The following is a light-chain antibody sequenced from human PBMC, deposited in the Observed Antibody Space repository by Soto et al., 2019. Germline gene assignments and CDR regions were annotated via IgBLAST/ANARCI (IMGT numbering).Light chain of an antibody. J-gene: IGLJ3*02. CDR3: SSYAGSQTYEV. CDR1: SSDVGAYDF. CDR2: DVI. V-gene: IGLV2-11*01. Sequence: QSVLTQPRSVSGSLGQSVTISCTGTSSDVGAYDFVSWYQQNPGKAPRLIIFDVIKRPSGVPDRFSGSKSGNTASLTISGLQSEDQADYNCSSYAGSQTYEVFGGGTKVTVL.